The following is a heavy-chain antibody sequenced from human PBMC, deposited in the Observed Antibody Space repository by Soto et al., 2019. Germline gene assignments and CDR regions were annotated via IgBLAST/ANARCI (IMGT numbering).Heavy chain of an antibody. CDR3: AKAYQEYSGYDPDY. Sequence: GGSLRLSCAASGFTFSSYGMHWVRQAPGKGLEWVAVISYDGSNKYYADSVKGRFTISRDNSKNTLYLQMNSLRAEDTAVYYCAKAYQEYSGYDPDYWGQGTLVTVSS. D-gene: IGHD5-12*01. V-gene: IGHV3-30*18. J-gene: IGHJ4*02. CDR2: ISYDGSNK. CDR1: GFTFSSYG.